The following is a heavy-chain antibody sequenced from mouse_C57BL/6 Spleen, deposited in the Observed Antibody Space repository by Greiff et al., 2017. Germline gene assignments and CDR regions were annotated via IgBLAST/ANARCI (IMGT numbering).Heavy chain of an antibody. V-gene: IGHV1-64*01. CDR3: ARPDYYGSSPAWFAY. CDR1: GYTFTSYW. J-gene: IGHJ3*01. CDR2: IHPNSGST. D-gene: IGHD1-1*01. Sequence: QVQLQQPGAELVKPGASVKLSCKASGYTFTSYWMHWVKQRPGQGLEWIGMIHPNSGSTNYNEKFKSKATLTVDKSSSTAYMQLSSLTSGDSAVYYCARPDYYGSSPAWFAYWGQGTLVTVSA.